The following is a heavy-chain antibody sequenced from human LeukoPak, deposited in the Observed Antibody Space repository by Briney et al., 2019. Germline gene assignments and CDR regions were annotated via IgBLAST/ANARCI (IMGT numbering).Heavy chain of an antibody. CDR2: ISPKNGNT. D-gene: IGHD4-17*01. CDR1: GYIFVNYG. J-gene: IGHJ1*01. Sequence: ASVKVSCKASGYIFVNYGISWVRQAPGQGLEWMGWISPKNGNTHYARKFQGRVTMTTDTSTRTAYMELRSLISDDTAVYYCARDLGAYGDAAEYLQHWGPGTLVTVSS. V-gene: IGHV1-18*01. CDR3: ARDLGAYGDAAEYLQH.